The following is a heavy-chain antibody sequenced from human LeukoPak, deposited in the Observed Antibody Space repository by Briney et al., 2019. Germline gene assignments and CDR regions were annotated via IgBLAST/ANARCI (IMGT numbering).Heavy chain of an antibody. Sequence: GGSLRLSCAASGFTFSSYPMTWVRQAPGKGPEWVSFISDSGGITYYADSVKGRFTISRDNSKNTLYLQMNSLRAEDTAVYYCAKSTQYSGYYDCWGQGTLVAVSS. CDR1: GFTFSSYP. CDR3: AKSTQYSGYYDC. J-gene: IGHJ4*02. D-gene: IGHD6-6*01. CDR2: ISDSGGIT. V-gene: IGHV3-23*01.